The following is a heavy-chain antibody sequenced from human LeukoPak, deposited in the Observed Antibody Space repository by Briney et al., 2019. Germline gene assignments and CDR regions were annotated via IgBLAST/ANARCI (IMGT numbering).Heavy chain of an antibody. CDR2: FYVGGAT. V-gene: IGHV3-53*01. J-gene: IGHJ4*02. Sequence: GGSLRLSCAVSGFSVTNNYMSWVRQAPGKGLEWVSVFYVGGATYYAASVKGRFTISRDNSENTLYLQMKRLRAEDTAVYYCARGDGYNFFDYWGQGTLVTVSS. CDR3: ARGDGYNFFDY. D-gene: IGHD5-24*01. CDR1: GFSVTNNY.